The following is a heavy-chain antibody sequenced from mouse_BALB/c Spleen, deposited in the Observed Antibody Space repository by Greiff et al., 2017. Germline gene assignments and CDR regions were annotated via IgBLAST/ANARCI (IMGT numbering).Heavy chain of an antibody. D-gene: IGHD2-4*01. CDR2: IYPGNSDT. Sequence: VQLQQPGAELVKPGASVKLSCKASGYTFTSYWMHWVKQRPGQGLEWIGAIYPGNSDTSYNQKFKGKAKLTAVTSTSTAYMELSSLTNEDSAVYYCTREDDYDPAWFAYWGQGTLVTVSA. CDR1: GYTFTSYW. V-gene: IGHV1-5*01. CDR3: TREDDYDPAWFAY. J-gene: IGHJ3*01.